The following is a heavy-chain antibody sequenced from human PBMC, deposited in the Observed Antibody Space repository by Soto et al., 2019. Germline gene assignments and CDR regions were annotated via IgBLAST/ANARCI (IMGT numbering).Heavy chain of an antibody. D-gene: IGHD6-19*01. Sequence: VQLVESGGGVVQPGRSLRLSCAASGFTFSDYAMHWVRQAPGKGLEWVAVVSHDGRNTHYADSVKGRFTISRDSSQTTVYLELTSLSAEDTPLYYGAKGGRQWLVTSYVNYWGQGALVTVSS. CDR2: VSHDGRNT. V-gene: IGHV3-30*18. CDR3: AKGGRQWLVTSYVNY. CDR1: GFTFSDYA. J-gene: IGHJ4*02.